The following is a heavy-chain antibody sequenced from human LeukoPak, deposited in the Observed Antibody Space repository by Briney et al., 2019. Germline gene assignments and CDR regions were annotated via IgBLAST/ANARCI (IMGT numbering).Heavy chain of an antibody. Sequence: SETLSLTCTVSGGSISSYYWSWIRQPPGKGLEWIGYIHYSGSTNYNSSLKSRVTISLDTSKNQFSLKLRSVTAADTAVYYCASIPAAIGFFGELYPFHYWGQGTLVTVSS. V-gene: IGHV4-59*01. CDR3: ASIPAAIGFFGELYPFHY. D-gene: IGHD3-10*01. J-gene: IGHJ4*02. CDR1: GGSISSYY. CDR2: IHYSGST.